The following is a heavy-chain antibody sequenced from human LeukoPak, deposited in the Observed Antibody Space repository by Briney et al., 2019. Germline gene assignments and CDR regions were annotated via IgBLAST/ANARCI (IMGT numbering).Heavy chain of an antibody. Sequence: GGSLRLSCAASGFTFSSFEMKWVRQAPGKGLEWVSYISSGGSTIYYADSLKGRFTSSRDNAKNSLYLQMNSLRAEDTAIYYCARERFHGSGAPRYDYWGQGILVTVSS. D-gene: IGHD3-10*01. V-gene: IGHV3-48*03. CDR1: GFTFSSFE. J-gene: IGHJ4*02. CDR2: ISSGGSTI. CDR3: ARERFHGSGAPRYDY.